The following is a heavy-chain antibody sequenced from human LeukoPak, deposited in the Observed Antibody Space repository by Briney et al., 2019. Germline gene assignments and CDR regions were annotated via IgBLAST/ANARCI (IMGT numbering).Heavy chain of an antibody. CDR1: GYSFTSYW. CDR3: ARSEGLMVSATSSPFAY. J-gene: IGHJ4*02. V-gene: IGHV5-51*01. Sequence: GESLKISCKGSGYSFTSYWIGWVRRMPGKGLEWMGIIYPGDADTRYSPSFQGQVTISADKSSTTAYLQWSSLTASDTAMYYCARSEGLMVSATSSPFAYWGQGPLAPVSP. CDR2: IYPGDADT. D-gene: IGHD2-8*01.